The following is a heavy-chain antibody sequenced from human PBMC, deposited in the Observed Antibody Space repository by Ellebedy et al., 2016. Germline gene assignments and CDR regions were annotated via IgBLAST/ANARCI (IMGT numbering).Heavy chain of an antibody. J-gene: IGHJ6*02. Sequence: ASVKVSCKASGYTFTSYYMHWVRQAPGQGLEWMGWINPNSGGTNYAQKFQGWVTMTRDTSISTACMELSRLRSDDTAVYYCARGEAAAGMYYYYGMDVWGQGTTVTVSS. V-gene: IGHV1-2*04. CDR3: ARGEAAAGMYYYYGMDV. CDR2: INPNSGGT. CDR1: GYTFTSYY. D-gene: IGHD6-13*01.